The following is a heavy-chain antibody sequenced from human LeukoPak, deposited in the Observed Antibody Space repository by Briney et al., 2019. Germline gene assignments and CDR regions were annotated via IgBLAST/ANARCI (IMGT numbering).Heavy chain of an antibody. CDR3: ARARSYLFDY. J-gene: IGHJ4*02. CDR1: GGSISSYY. CDR2: IYYSGST. Sequence: SETLSLTCTVSGGSISSYYWSWIRQPPGKGLEWIGYIYYSGSTNYNPSLKSRVTISIDKSKNQFSLKLSSVTAADTAVYYCARARSYLFDYWGQGTLVTVSS. V-gene: IGHV4-59*12.